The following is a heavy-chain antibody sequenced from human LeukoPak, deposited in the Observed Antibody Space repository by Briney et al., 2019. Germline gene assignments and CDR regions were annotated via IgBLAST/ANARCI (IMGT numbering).Heavy chain of an antibody. CDR3: ARTFSPVDTSMNANFDY. D-gene: IGHD5-18*01. V-gene: IGHV5-51*01. CDR2: ICPGDSDT. CDR1: GSSFTSYW. J-gene: IGHJ4*02. Sequence: GASLQISCKGSGSSFTSYWIGWVRQLPGKGLEWMGIICPGDSDTRYSPSFQGQVTISADKSISTSSLQWSRLKASDTAMYYCARTFSPVDTSMNANFDYWGQGTLVTVSS.